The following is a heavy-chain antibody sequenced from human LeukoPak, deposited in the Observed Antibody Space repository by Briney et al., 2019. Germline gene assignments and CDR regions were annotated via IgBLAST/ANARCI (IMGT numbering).Heavy chain of an antibody. CDR1: GYTFTGYY. D-gene: IGHD3-22*01. CDR2: INPNSGGT. J-gene: IGHJ4*02. V-gene: IGHV1-2*02. CDR3: ARGDYYDSSGYSTDFDY. Sequence: ASVKVSCKASGYTFTGYYMHWVRQAPGQGLEWMGWINPNSGGTNYAQKFQGRVTMTRDTSISTAYMELSRLRPDDTAVYYCARGDYYDSSGYSTDFDYWGQGTLVTVSS.